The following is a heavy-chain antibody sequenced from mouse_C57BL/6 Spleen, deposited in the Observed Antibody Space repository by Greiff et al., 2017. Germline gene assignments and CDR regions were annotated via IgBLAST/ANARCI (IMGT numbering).Heavy chain of an antibody. V-gene: IGHV5-6*01. Sequence: VQLKESGGDLVKPGGSLKLSCAASGFTFSSYGMSWVRQTPDKRLEWVATISSGGSYTYYPDRVKGRFTISRDNAKNTLSLQMSSLKSEDTAMYYCARLDYEYDEGATGDAMDYWGQGTSVTVSS. CDR3: ARLDYEYDEGATGDAMDY. CDR2: ISSGGSYT. CDR1: GFTFSSYG. D-gene: IGHD2-4*01. J-gene: IGHJ4*01.